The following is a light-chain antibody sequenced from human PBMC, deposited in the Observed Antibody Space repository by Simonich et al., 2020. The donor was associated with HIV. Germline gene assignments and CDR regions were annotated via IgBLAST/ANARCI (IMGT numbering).Light chain of an antibody. Sequence: EIVLTQSPGTLSLSPGERATLSCRSSQIVSSSYLAWYQQKPGLAPRLLIYGASSRATGIPDRFSGSGSGTDFTLTISRLEPEDFAVYYCQQYAISPFSFGQGTKLEIK. CDR3: QQYAISPFS. J-gene: IGKJ2*01. CDR2: GAS. CDR1: QIVSSSY. V-gene: IGKV3-20*01.